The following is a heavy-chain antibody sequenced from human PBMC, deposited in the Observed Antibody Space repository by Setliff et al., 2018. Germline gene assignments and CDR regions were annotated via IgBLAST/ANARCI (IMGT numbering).Heavy chain of an antibody. CDR2: LNHSGKA. CDR1: GFSISSGYY. D-gene: IGHD3-22*01. CDR3: ARAHTWSLPNDNSGYPGWFDP. Sequence: SETLSLTCAVSGFSISSGYYWGCIRQPPGKGLEWSVNLNHSGKAYYNPSLKSRVTMSVDTSKNHVSLKLSSVTAADTAVYYCARAHTWSLPNDNSGYPGWFDPWGQGTLVTVSS. V-gene: IGHV4-38-2*01. J-gene: IGHJ5*02.